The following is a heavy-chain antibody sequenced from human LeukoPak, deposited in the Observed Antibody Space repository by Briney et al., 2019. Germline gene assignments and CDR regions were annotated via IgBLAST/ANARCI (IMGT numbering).Heavy chain of an antibody. CDR2: ISAYNGNT. Sequence: ASVKVSCKASGGTFSSYAISWVRQAPGQGLEWMGWISAYNGNTNYAQKLQGRVTMTTDTSTSTAYMELWSLRSDDTAVYYCARYVVIARNLDAFDIWGQGTMVTVSS. J-gene: IGHJ3*02. CDR3: ARYVVIARNLDAFDI. CDR1: GGTFSSYA. D-gene: IGHD2-21*01. V-gene: IGHV1-18*01.